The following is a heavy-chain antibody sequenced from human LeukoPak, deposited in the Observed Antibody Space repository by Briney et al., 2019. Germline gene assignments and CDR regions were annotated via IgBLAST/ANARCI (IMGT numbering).Heavy chain of an antibody. J-gene: IGHJ4*02. D-gene: IGHD3-9*01. CDR1: GGSVSSGSHY. CDR2: IYYTGST. V-gene: IGHV4-61*01. Sequence: PSETLSLTCTVSGGSVSSGSHYWSWIRQPPGTGLEWIAYIYYTGSTNYNPSLKSRVTISVDTSKNQFSLKLRSVTAADTAVYYCARGLLRYFDWLSNLFDYWGQGTLVTVSS. CDR3: ARGLLRYFDWLSNLFDY.